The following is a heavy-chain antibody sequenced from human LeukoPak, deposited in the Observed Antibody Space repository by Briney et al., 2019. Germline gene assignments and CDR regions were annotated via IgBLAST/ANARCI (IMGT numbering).Heavy chain of an antibody. Sequence: GGSLRLSSAVSGFTFTDYWMNWVRHAPGKELEWVASIRQDGSEKTYVDSVKGRFTISRDNTKNSLSLQLNSLRVEDTAVYYCARDGTAAGLYFDLWGQGTLVTVSS. CDR3: ARDGTAAGLYFDL. CDR1: GFTFTDYW. D-gene: IGHD6-13*01. V-gene: IGHV3-7*01. J-gene: IGHJ4*01. CDR2: IRQDGSEK.